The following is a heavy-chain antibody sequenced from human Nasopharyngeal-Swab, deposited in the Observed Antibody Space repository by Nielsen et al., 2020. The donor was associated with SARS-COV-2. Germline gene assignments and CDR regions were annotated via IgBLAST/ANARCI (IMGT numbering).Heavy chain of an antibody. V-gene: IGHV3-49*02. J-gene: IGHJ4*02. CDR2: TRRKDFGGTT. Sequence: WSRQPPGKGLEWLAFTRRKDFGGTTEYAASVKGRFIISRDDSKSIAYLQINSLKTEDTAVYYCTRESCSDGNCYWGDYFDLWGQGTLVTVSS. CDR3: TRESCSDGNCYWGDYFDL. D-gene: IGHD2-15*01.